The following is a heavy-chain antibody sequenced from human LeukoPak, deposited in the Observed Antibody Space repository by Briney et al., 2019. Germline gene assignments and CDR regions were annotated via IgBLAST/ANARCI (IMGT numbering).Heavy chain of an antibody. Sequence: PGGSLRLSCAASGFTFSSYEMNWVRQAPGKGLEWVSFISSSGTYIYYADSMKGRFTISRDNAKNSLYLQMNSLRAEDTAVYYCARDEAAAGVFDYWGQGTLVTVSS. CDR3: ARDEAAAGVFDY. D-gene: IGHD6-13*01. V-gene: IGHV3-21*01. CDR1: GFTFSSYE. J-gene: IGHJ4*02. CDR2: ISSSGTYI.